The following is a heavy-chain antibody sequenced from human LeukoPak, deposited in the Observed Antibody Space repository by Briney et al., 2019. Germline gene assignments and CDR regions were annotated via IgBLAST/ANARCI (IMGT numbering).Heavy chain of an antibody. D-gene: IGHD5-18*01. CDR3: ARGATAMVNYFDY. V-gene: IGHV3-21*01. CDR2: ISSSSSYI. J-gene: IGHJ4*02. Sequence: GGSLRLSCAASGFTFSGSAMHWVRQAPGKGLEWVSSISSSSSYIYYADSVKGRFTISRDNAKNSLYLQMNSLRAEDTAVYYCARGATAMVNYFDYWGQGTLVTVSS. CDR1: GFTFSGSA.